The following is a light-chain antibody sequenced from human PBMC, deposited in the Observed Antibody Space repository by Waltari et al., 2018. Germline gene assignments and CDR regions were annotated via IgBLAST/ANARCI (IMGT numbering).Light chain of an antibody. CDR3: QSYDSSLSVNVV. J-gene: IGLJ2*01. CDR2: GNS. CDR1: SPTIEAGYD. V-gene: IGLV1-40*01. Sequence: QTVLAQPPPEPEAPGQIVTITCTGRSPTIEAGYDVHRYQQLPRTSPKLLIYGNSNPPSGVPDRFSGSKSGTSASLAITGLQAEDEADYYCQSYDSSLSVNVVFGGGTKLTVL.